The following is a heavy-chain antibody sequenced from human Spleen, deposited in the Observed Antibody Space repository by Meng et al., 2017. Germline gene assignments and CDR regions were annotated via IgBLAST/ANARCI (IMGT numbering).Heavy chain of an antibody. CDR1: GYTLTKYG. Sequence: ASVKVSCKASGYTLTKYGINWVRQAPGQGLEWMGWISGYNQRTNYAQKFQGRVTMTTEISTSTAFMELRSLRSDDTAVYYCARSPYDSSGYYLDWGQGTLVTVSS. CDR3: ARSPYDSSGYYLD. CDR2: ISGYNQRT. D-gene: IGHD3-22*01. V-gene: IGHV1-18*01. J-gene: IGHJ4*02.